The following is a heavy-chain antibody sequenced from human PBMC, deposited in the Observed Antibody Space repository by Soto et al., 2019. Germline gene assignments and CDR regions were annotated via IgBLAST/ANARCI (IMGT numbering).Heavy chain of an antibody. CDR1: GYTFTSYG. V-gene: IGHV1-18*01. J-gene: IGHJ4*02. D-gene: IGHD4-17*01. CDR2: ISAYNGNT. Sequence: ASAKVSCKASGYTFTSYGISWVRQAPGQGLEWMGWISAYNGNTNYAQKLKGRVTMTTDTSTSKANKEQRSLRSDYTALYYCARDSFPYGDYVGFDYWGQGTLVTVSS. CDR3: ARDSFPYGDYVGFDY.